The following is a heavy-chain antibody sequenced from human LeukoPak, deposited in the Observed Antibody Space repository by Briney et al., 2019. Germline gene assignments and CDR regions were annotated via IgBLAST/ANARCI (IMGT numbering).Heavy chain of an antibody. D-gene: IGHD6-13*01. Sequence: GGSLRLSCAASGFTFSNCAMSWVRQGPGKGLEWVSGISGSGGGTYYADSVKGRFTISRDNSKNTLYLQMNSLRAEDTAVYYCAGAFTSSWWVFDYWGQGTLVTVSS. CDR1: GFTFSNCA. V-gene: IGHV3-23*01. CDR3: AGAFTSSWWVFDY. CDR2: ISGSGGGT. J-gene: IGHJ4*02.